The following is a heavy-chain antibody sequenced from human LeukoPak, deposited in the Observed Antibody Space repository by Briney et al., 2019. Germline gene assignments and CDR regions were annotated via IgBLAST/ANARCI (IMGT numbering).Heavy chain of an antibody. CDR3: AREDGYCSGGNCYSYFDS. J-gene: IGHJ4*02. D-gene: IGHD2-15*01. CDR1: GFTFSHFW. CDR2: IKKTESET. V-gene: IGHV3-7*01. Sequence: GGSLRLSCAASGFTFSHFWMSWVRQAPGKGLEWVAYIKKTESETYYVDSVKGRSTITRDNTRSSLFLQMYSLRAEDTAVYFCAREDGYCSGGNCYSYFDSWGQGTLVTVSS.